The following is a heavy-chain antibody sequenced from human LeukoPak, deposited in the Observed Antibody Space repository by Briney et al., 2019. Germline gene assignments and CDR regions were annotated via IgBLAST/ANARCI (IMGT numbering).Heavy chain of an antibody. V-gene: IGHV1-69*04. J-gene: IGHJ6*02. CDR3: ARRRYCSGGSCYIYHGMDV. Sequence: ASVKVSCKASGGTFSSYAISWVRQAPGQGLEWMGRIIPILGIANYAQKFQGRVTITADKSTSTAYMELSSLRSEDTAVYYCARRRYCSGGSCYIYHGMDVWGQGTTVTVSS. CDR2: IIPILGIA. D-gene: IGHD2-15*01. CDR1: GGTFSSYA.